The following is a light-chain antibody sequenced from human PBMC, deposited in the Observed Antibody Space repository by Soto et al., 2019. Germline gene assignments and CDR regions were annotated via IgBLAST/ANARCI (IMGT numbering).Light chain of an antibody. V-gene: IGKV3-20*01. Sequence: VLTQSPGTLSLSPVERATLSCRASQSVSTSFLAWYQQKPGQAPRLLIYGAFSRATGIPDRFSGSGSGTDFTLTISRLEPEDFAVYYCQQYGNSMPITFGQGTKVDIK. CDR3: QQYGNSMPIT. CDR1: QSVSTSF. CDR2: GAF. J-gene: IGKJ1*01.